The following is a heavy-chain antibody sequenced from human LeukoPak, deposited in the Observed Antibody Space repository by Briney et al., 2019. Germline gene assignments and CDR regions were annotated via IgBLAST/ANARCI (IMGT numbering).Heavy chain of an antibody. CDR1: GYIFTTYS. D-gene: IGHD4-17*01. CDR3: ARALTVTSARVDY. V-gene: IGHV1-2*02. J-gene: IGHJ4*02. Sequence: GSVKLSCTPSGYIFTTYSIYWVRQAPGQGLEWMGWINPNSDGTNSAQKFQGRVTMTRDTSISTAFMELSRLRYDDTAVYYCARALTVTSARVDYWGQGTLVTVSS. CDR2: INPNSDGT.